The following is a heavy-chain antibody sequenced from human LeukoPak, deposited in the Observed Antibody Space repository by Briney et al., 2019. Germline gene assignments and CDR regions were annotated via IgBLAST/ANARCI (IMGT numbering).Heavy chain of an antibody. Sequence: GGSLRLSCAASGFTFSSYGMHWVRQAPGKGLEWVAVISYDGSNKYYADSVKGRFTISRDNSKNTLYLQMNSLRSEDTAVYYCARSPPESDLGYYYYGMDVWGQGTTVTVSS. D-gene: IGHD2-21*02. CDR2: ISYDGSNK. CDR1: GFTFSSYG. J-gene: IGHJ6*02. V-gene: IGHV3-30*03. CDR3: ARSPPESDLGYYYYGMDV.